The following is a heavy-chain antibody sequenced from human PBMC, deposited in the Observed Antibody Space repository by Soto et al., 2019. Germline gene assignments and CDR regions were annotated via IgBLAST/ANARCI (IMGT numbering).Heavy chain of an antibody. J-gene: IGHJ6*02. V-gene: IGHV3-7*03. Sequence: QPGGSLRLSCAASGFTFSSYWMSWVRQAPGKGLEWVANIKQDGSEKYYVDSVKGRFTISRDNAKNSLYLQMNSLRAEDTAVYYCARDRAAAIGSAYGMDVCGQGTTVTVSS. CDR3: ARDRAAAIGSAYGMDV. CDR1: GFTFSSYW. CDR2: IKQDGSEK. D-gene: IGHD6-13*01.